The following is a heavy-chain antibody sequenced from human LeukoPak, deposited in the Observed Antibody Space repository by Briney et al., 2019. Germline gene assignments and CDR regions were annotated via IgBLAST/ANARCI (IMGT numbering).Heavy chain of an antibody. CDR3: ARGMAGRNYYYYFDY. CDR2: INPDSGGT. V-gene: IGHV1-2*02. CDR1: GYTFTAYY. J-gene: IGHJ4*02. D-gene: IGHD3-10*01. Sequence: ASVKVSCKASGYTFTAYYVHWVRQAPGQGLEWMGWINPDSGGTNSAQNFQGRVTMTGDTSVSTAYMELSGLRSDDSAIYYCARGMAGRNYYYYFDYWGQGTLVTVSS.